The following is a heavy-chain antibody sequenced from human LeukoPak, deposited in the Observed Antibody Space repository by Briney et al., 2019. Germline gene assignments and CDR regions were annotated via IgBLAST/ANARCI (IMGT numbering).Heavy chain of an antibody. J-gene: IGHJ4*02. Sequence: PSETLSLTCAVYGGSFSSYYWSWIRQPPGKGLEWIGEINHSGSTNYNPSLKSRVTISVDTSKNQFSLKLSSVTAADTAVYYCARYPNPYGTLDYWGQGTLVTVSS. CDR2: INHSGST. CDR3: ARYPNPYGTLDY. V-gene: IGHV4-34*09. D-gene: IGHD4-17*01. CDR1: GGSFSSYY.